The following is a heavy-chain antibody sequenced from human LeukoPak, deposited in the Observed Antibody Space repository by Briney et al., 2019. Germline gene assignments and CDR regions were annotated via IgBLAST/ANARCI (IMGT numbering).Heavy chain of an antibody. CDR1: GFTFSGYG. V-gene: IGHV3-33*01. J-gene: IGHJ4*02. CDR3: ARGRAAAGWFDY. D-gene: IGHD6-13*01. CDR2: IWYDGSNK. Sequence: GGSLRLSCAASGFTFSGYGMHWVRQAPGKGLEWVAVIWYDGSNKYYADSVKGRFTISRDNSKNTLYLQMNSLRAEDTAVYYCARGRAAAGWFDYWGQGTLVTVSS.